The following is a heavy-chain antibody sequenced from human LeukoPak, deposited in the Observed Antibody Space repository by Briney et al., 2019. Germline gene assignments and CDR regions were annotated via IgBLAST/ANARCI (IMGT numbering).Heavy chain of an antibody. J-gene: IGHJ6*02. D-gene: IGHD2-2*01. CDR2: IYYSGST. Sequence: SETLSLTCTVSGGSISSSSYYWGWIRQPPGKGLEWIGSIYYSGSTYYNSSLKSRVTISVDTSKNQFSLKLSSVTAADTAVYYCARHSTRGWYYYGMDVWGQGTTVTVSS. V-gene: IGHV4-39*01. CDR3: ARHSTRGWYYYGMDV. CDR1: GGSISSSSYY.